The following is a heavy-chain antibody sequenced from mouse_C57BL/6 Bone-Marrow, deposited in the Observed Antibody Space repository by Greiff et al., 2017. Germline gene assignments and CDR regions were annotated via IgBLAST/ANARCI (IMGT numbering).Heavy chain of an antibody. V-gene: IGHV1-81*01. CDR1: GYTFTSYG. J-gene: IGHJ2*01. Sequence: QVQLKESGAELARPGASVKLSCKASGYTFTSYGISWVKQRTGQGLEWIGEIYPRSGNTYYNEKFKGKVTLTADKSSSTAYMELRSLTSEDSAVYFCARERTMVTTGCHYFDYWGQGTTLTVSS. CDR3: ARERTMVTTGCHYFDY. D-gene: IGHD2-2*01. CDR2: IYPRSGNT.